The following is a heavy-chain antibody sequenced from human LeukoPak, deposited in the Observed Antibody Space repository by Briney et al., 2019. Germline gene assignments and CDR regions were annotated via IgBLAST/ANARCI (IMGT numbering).Heavy chain of an antibody. J-gene: IGHJ4*02. CDR3: ARVKIPVGYSYGSFDY. Sequence: GSLRLSCAASGFTFSSYAMSWFRQPPGKGLEWIGYIYYSGSTNYNPSLNSRVTISVDTSKNQFSLKLNSMTAADTAMYYCARVKIPVGYSYGSFDYWGQGILVTVSS. D-gene: IGHD5-18*01. V-gene: IGHV4-59*01. CDR2: IYYSGST. CDR1: GFTFSSYA.